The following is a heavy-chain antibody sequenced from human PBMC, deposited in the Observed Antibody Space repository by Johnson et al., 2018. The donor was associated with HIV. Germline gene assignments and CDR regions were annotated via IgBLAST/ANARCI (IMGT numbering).Heavy chain of an antibody. CDR2: ISYDGSNK. D-gene: IGHD6-19*01. CDR3: AKEASGWYHAGDAFDI. CDR1: GFTFSSYW. Sequence: QVQLVESGGGLVKPGGSLRLSCAASGFTFSSYWMSWFRQAPGKGLEWVAVISYDGSNKYYADSVKGRFTISRDNSKNTLYLQMNSLRAEDTAVYYCAKEASGWYHAGDAFDIWGQGTMVTVSS. V-gene: IGHV3-30*18. J-gene: IGHJ3*02.